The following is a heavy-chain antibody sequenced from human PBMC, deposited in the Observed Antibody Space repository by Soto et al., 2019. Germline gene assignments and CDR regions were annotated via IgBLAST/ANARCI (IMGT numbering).Heavy chain of an antibody. J-gene: IGHJ4*02. V-gene: IGHV1-18*01. CDR1: GYTFTSYG. CDR3: AREGNWGFDLLPYYFDY. CDR2: ISAYNGNT. Sequence: ASVKVSCKASGYTFTSYGFSWVRQAPGQGLEWMGWISAYNGNTNYAQKLQGRVTMTTDTSTSTAYMELRSLRSDDTAVYYCAREGNWGFDLLPYYFDYWGQGTLVTVSS. D-gene: IGHD7-27*01.